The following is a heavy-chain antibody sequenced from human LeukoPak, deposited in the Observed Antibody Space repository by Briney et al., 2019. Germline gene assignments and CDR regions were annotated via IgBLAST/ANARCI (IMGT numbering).Heavy chain of an antibody. CDR3: ARDGRRRDYCDSGSCYWYFDL. CDR2: ISSSSSYI. V-gene: IGHV3-21*01. Sequence: PGGSLRLSCAASGLSFSSYTMNWVRQAPGKGLEWVSSISSSSSYIYYADSLKGRFTISRDNAKNSLYLQMDSLRAEDTAVYYCARDGRRRDYCDSGSCYWYFDLWGRGTLVTVSS. D-gene: IGHD2-15*01. CDR1: GLSFSSYT. J-gene: IGHJ2*01.